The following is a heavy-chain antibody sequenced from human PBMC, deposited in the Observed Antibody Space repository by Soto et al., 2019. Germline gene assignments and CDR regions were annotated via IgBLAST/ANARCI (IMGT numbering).Heavy chain of an antibody. CDR1: GFTFSSYG. CDR2: IWYDGSNK. Sequence: PGGSLRLSCAASGFTFSSYGMHWVRQAPGKGLEWVAVIWYDGSNKYYADSVKGRFTISRDNSKNTLYLQMNSLRAEDTAVYYCVSSSWYPSPFDYWGQGTLVTVSS. CDR3: VSSSWYPSPFDY. V-gene: IGHV3-33*08. D-gene: IGHD6-13*01. J-gene: IGHJ4*02.